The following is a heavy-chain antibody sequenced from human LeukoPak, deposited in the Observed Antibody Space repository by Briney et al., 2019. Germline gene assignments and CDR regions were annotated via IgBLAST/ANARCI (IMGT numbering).Heavy chain of an antibody. J-gene: IGHJ4*02. D-gene: IGHD6-13*01. Sequence: GGSLRLSCAASGFTFSSYGMHWVRQAPGKGLEWVAFIRYDGSNKYYADSVKGRFTISRDNSKNTLFLQMNSLRAEVTAVYYCTEDSVDRYSSYNLGYWGQGTLVTVSS. V-gene: IGHV3-30*02. CDR3: TEDSVDRYSSYNLGY. CDR1: GFTFSSYG. CDR2: IRYDGSNK.